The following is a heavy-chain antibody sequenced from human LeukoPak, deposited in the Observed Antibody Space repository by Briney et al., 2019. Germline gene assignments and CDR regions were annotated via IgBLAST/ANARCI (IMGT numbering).Heavy chain of an antibody. CDR3: AKEMKWEPFNWFDP. Sequence: GGSLRLSCAASGFTFSSYAMGWVRQAPGKGLEWVSAISGSGGSTYYADSVKGRSTISRDNSKNTLYLQMNSLRAEDTAVYYCAKEMKWEPFNWFDPWGQGTLVTVSS. V-gene: IGHV3-23*01. CDR1: GFTFSSYA. D-gene: IGHD1-26*01. CDR2: ISGSGGST. J-gene: IGHJ5*02.